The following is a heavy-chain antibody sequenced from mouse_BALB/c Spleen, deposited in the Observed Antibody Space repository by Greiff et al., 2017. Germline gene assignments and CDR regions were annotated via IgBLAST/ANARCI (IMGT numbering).Heavy chain of an antibody. J-gene: IGHJ3*01. Sequence: QVQLQQPGAELVKPGASVKLPCKASGYTFTSYWMHWVKQRPGQGLEWIGEIDPSDSYTNYNQKFKGKATLTVDKSSSTAYMQLSSLTSEDSAVYYCASPLRVFAYWGQGTLVTVSA. CDR3: ASPLRVFAY. CDR2: IDPSDSYT. D-gene: IGHD1-1*01. CDR1: GYTFTSYW. V-gene: IGHV1-69*02.